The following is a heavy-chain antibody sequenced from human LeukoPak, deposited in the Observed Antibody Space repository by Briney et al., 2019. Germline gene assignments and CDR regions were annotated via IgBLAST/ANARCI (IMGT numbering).Heavy chain of an antibody. D-gene: IGHD3-10*01. CDR1: GYTFTGYY. Sequence: ASVKVSCKASGYTFTGYYMHWVRQAPGQGLEWMGWINPNSGGTNYAQKLQGRVTMTRDTSISTAYIELSRLRSDDTAVYYCARDRWFGDPTWGYYGMDVWGQGTTVTVSS. CDR2: INPNSGGT. CDR3: ARDRWFGDPTWGYYGMDV. J-gene: IGHJ6*02. V-gene: IGHV1-2*02.